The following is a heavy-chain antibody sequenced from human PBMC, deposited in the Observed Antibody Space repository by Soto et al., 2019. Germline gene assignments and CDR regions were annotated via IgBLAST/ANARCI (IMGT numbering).Heavy chain of an antibody. J-gene: IGHJ4*02. CDR2: IYWDDDK. V-gene: IGHV2-5*02. CDR3: AHRRPGLYFDS. Sequence: QITLKESGPTLVKPTQTLTLTCTLSGISLTTNGVGVGWIRQPPGKALEWLALIYWDDDKRYSPSLQSRLTITKDTSKNQVVLTGTNMDPADTATYYCAHRRPGLYFDSWGQGTLVTVSS. CDR1: GISLTTNGVG.